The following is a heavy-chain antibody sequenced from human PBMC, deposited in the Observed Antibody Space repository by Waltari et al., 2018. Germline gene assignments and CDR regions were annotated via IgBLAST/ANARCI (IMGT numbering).Heavy chain of an antibody. CDR2: INHSGNT. CDR3: AGSAMVRGKVKKDY. CDR1: GGSFSGYY. D-gene: IGHD3-10*01. V-gene: IGHV4-34*01. Sequence: QVQLQQWGAGLLKPSETMSLTCAVYGGSFSGYYWSWIRQPPGKGLEWIGEINHSGNTNYNPSLKNRVTISVDTSKNQFSLKLSSVTAADTAVDYCAGSAMVRGKVKKDYWGQGTLVTVSS. J-gene: IGHJ4*02.